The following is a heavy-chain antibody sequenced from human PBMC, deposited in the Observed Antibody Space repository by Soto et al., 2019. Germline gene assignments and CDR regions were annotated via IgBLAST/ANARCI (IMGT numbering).Heavy chain of an antibody. CDR3: AKGKENIVLVPAGLLHTYYYSGMDV. J-gene: IGHJ6*02. D-gene: IGHD2-2*01. CDR2: ISYDGSNK. V-gene: IGHV3-30*18. CDR1: GFTFTSYG. Sequence: GGSRRLACAAAGFTFTSYGMHWVRQAPGKGLEWVAVISYDGSNKYYADSVKGRFTISRDNSKNTLYLQMNSLRAEDTVVYYCAKGKENIVLVPAGLLHTYYYSGMDVWGQGTTVTVSS.